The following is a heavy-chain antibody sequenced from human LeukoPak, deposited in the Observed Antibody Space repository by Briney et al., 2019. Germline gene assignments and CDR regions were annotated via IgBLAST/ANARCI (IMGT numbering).Heavy chain of an antibody. Sequence: ASVKVSCKASGYTFTSYGISWVRQAPGQGLEWMGWISAYNGNTNYAQKLQGRVTITRDTSASTAYMELSSLRSEDTAVYYCARGGEKDYYGSGSYNSAFDIWGQGTMVTVSS. V-gene: IGHV1-18*01. CDR2: ISAYNGNT. CDR3: ARGGEKDYYGSGSYNSAFDI. CDR1: GYTFTSYG. D-gene: IGHD3-10*01. J-gene: IGHJ3*02.